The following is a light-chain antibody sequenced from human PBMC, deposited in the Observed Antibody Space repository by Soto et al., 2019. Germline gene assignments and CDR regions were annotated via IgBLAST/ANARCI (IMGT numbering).Light chain of an antibody. CDR3: QQSYRFPKT. CDR2: AAS. CDR1: QGIRND. J-gene: IGKJ1*01. Sequence: TQLTQSPSSLSAAVGDLFTISCRASQGIRNDLSWYQQKPGKAPKLLIYAASTLQSGVPSRFSGSGSGTEFTLTIISLQPEDFATYYCQQSYRFPKTFGRGTKVDIK. V-gene: IGKV1-39*01.